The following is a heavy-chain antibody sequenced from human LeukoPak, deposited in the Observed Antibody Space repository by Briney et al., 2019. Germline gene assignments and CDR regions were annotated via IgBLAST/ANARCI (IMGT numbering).Heavy chain of an antibody. Sequence: GGSLRLSCAASGFTFSNAWMSWVRQAPGKGLEWVGRIKSKTDGGTTDYAAPVKGRFTISRDDSKNTLYLQMNSLKTEDTAVYYCTTDPAYCGGDCYSDAGAEAFDIWGQGAMVTVSS. J-gene: IGHJ3*02. CDR1: GFTFSNAW. CDR2: IKSKTDGGTT. V-gene: IGHV3-15*01. CDR3: TTDPAYCGGDCYSDAGAEAFDI. D-gene: IGHD2-21*01.